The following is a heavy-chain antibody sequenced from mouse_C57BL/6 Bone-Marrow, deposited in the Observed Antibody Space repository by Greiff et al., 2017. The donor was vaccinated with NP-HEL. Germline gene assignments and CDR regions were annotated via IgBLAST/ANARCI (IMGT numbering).Heavy chain of an antibody. D-gene: IGHD4-1*01. CDR3: AWRTNRGGFFAY. V-gene: IGHV5-17*01. Sequence: DVMLVESGGGLVKPGGPLKLSCAASGFTFSDYGMHWVRQAPEQGLEWVAYISSGGSTIYYTDTVKGRFTISRDNAKNTLFLHMTSLRSETTAMYYCAWRTNRGGFFAYWGQGTLVTVSS. CDR1: GFTFSDYG. J-gene: IGHJ3*01. CDR2: ISSGGSTI.